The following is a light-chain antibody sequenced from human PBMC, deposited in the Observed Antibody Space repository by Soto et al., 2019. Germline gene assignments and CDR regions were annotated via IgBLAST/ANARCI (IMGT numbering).Light chain of an antibody. CDR3: QQYDEWPQT. CDR1: QSVSSN. CDR2: GAS. V-gene: IGKV3-15*01. J-gene: IGKJ1*01. Sequence: EIVMTQSPATLSVSPGERATLSCRASQSVSSNLAWYQQKPGQAPRLLIYGASTRATGIPDRFSGSGSGTEFTLSISSLQSEDFALYYCQQYDEWPQTFGQGTRWIS.